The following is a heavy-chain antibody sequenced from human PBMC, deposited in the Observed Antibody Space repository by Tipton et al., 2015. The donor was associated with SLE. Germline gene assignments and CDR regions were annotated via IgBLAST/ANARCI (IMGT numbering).Heavy chain of an antibody. Sequence: QLVQSGAEVKKPGASVKVSCKASGYTFTSYYMHWVRQAPGQGLEWVGIINPNSGGTNYAQKFQGRVTMTRDTSISTAYMELSRLRSDDTAVYYCARDEGGDYTAGAFDIWGQGTMVNVSS. CDR1: GYTFTSYY. CDR3: ARDEGGDYTAGAFDI. D-gene: IGHD4-17*01. CDR2: INPNSGGT. V-gene: IGHV1-2*02. J-gene: IGHJ3*02.